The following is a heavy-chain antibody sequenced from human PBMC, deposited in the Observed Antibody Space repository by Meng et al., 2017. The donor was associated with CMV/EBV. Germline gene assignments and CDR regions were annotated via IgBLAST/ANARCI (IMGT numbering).Heavy chain of an antibody. CDR3: AKGGEGYSYGYDY. Sequence: GGSLRLSCAASGFTFSSYAMSWVRQAPGKGLEWVSVIYSGGSNTYYADSVKGRFTISRDNSKNTLYLQMNSLRAEDTAVYYCAKGGEGYSYGYDYWGQGTLVTVSS. CDR1: GFTFSSYA. V-gene: IGHV3-23*03. D-gene: IGHD5-18*01. J-gene: IGHJ4*02. CDR2: IYSGGSNT.